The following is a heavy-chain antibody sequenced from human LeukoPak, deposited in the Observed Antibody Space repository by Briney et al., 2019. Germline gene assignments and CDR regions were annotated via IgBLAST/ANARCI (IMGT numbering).Heavy chain of an antibody. CDR2: INPNSGGT. Sequence: ASVKVSCKAAGYACTGYYMHWVRQDPGQGLEWMGWINPNSGGTNYAQKFQGRVTMTRDTSISTAYMELSRLRSDDTAVYYCARGYCSSTSCGPDYWGQGTLVTVSS. CDR1: GYACTGYY. V-gene: IGHV1-2*02. J-gene: IGHJ4*02. CDR3: ARGYCSSTSCGPDY. D-gene: IGHD2-2*01.